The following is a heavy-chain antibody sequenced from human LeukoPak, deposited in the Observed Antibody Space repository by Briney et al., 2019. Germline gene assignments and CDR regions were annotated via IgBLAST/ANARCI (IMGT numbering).Heavy chain of an antibody. V-gene: IGHV3-74*01. D-gene: IGHD6-13*01. CDR2: INGYGTTT. CDR1: GFTFETYW. CDR3: ARVPSIAAAG. J-gene: IGHJ4*02. Sequence: GGSLRLSCAASGFTFETYWMHWVRQAPGKGLVWVSCINGYGTTTNYADSVKGRFTISRDNSKNTLYLQMNSLRAEDTAVYYCARVPSIAAAGWGQGTLVTVSS.